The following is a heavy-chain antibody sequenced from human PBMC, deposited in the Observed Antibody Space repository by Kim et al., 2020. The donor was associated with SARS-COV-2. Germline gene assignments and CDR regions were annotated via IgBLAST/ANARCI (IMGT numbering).Heavy chain of an antibody. V-gene: IGHV3-30*04. J-gene: IGHJ5*02. Sequence: GGSLRLSCAASGFTFSSYAMHWVRQAPGKGLEWVAVISYDGSNKYYADSVKGRFTISRDNSKNTLYLQMNSLRAEDTAVYYCARDVVGGSNLEGGHYYDSSSYHDFNWFDPWGQGTLVTVSS. CDR1: GFTFSSYA. CDR2: ISYDGSNK. D-gene: IGHD3-22*01. CDR3: ARDVVGGSNLEGGHYYDSSSYHDFNWFDP.